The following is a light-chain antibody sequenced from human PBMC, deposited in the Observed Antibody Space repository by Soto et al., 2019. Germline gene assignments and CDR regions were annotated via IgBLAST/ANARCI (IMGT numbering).Light chain of an antibody. V-gene: IGKV2-30*01. J-gene: IGKJ2*01. CDR3: MQATHSPAYT. CDR1: QSLVNSDGSTY. CDR2: QVS. Sequence: DVVMTQSPLSLPVTLGQPASISCRSSQSLVNSDGSTYLNWLQNRPGQSPRRLIYQVSKRDSGVPDRFSGSGSGTDFTLEISRLEAEDVGVYYCMQATHSPAYTCGQGTNLESK.